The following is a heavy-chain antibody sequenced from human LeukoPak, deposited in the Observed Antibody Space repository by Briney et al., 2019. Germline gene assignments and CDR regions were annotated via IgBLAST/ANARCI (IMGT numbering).Heavy chain of an antibody. CDR2: IYNSGRA. V-gene: IGHV4-59*08. CDR1: GGSISTNS. D-gene: IGHD6-13*01. Sequence: SETLSLTCSVSGGSISTNSWNWIRQPPGQGLEWIGYIYNSGRADYNPSLKSRVTMSVDTSKNQFSLKLSSVTAADTAVYYCARRRAEGGSNGHYNWFDPWGQGILVTVSS. CDR3: ARRRAEGGSNGHYNWFDP. J-gene: IGHJ5*02.